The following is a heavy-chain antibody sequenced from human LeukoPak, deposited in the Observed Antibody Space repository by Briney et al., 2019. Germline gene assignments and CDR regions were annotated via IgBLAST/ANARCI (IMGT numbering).Heavy chain of an antibody. CDR2: IIPIFGTA. D-gene: IGHD2-2*03. CDR3: ARVFGYCSSTSCYRRGAFDI. CDR1: GGTFSSYA. J-gene: IGHJ3*02. Sequence: SVRVSCKASGGTFSSYAICWVRQAPGQGLEWMGGIIPIFGTANYAQKFQGRVTITADESTSTAYMELSSLRSEDTAVYYCARVFGYCSSTSCYRRGAFDIWGQGTMVTVSS. V-gene: IGHV1-69*13.